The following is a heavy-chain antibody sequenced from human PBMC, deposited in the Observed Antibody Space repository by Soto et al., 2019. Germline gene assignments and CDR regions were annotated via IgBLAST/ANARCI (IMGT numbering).Heavy chain of an antibody. J-gene: IGHJ6*02. CDR3: ARDRQGGRGVVAYDYGMDV. D-gene: IGHD3-16*01. Sequence: QVQLVQSGGELKKPGASVKVSCKASGYIFNTYGFSWVRQGPGQGLEWMGWVNTYNGNTHYAQRLQGRVTMTTEPSTNTSYMELRSLTSDDTAVYYCARDRQGGRGVVAYDYGMDVWGQGTTVTVSS. CDR1: GYIFNTYG. CDR2: VNTYNGNT. V-gene: IGHV1-18*01.